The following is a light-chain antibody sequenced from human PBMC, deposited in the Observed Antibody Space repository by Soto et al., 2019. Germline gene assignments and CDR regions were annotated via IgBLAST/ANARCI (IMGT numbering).Light chain of an antibody. Sequence: QSALTQPASVSGSPGQSITISCTGTSSDVGGYNYVSWYQKHPGKAPKLIIYEVSNRPSGVSNRFSGSKSGNTASLTISGLQAEDEADYYCSSYTSSSTLFVFGTGTKVTVL. CDR1: SSDVGGYNY. CDR2: EVS. V-gene: IGLV2-14*01. J-gene: IGLJ1*01. CDR3: SSYTSSSTLFV.